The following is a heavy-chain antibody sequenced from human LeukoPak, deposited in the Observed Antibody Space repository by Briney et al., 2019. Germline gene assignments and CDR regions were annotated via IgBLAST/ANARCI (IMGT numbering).Heavy chain of an antibody. D-gene: IGHD6-19*01. V-gene: IGHV3-30-3*01. CDR1: GFTFDDYA. Sequence: GGSLRLSCAASGFTFDDYAMHWVRQAPGKGPEWVAVISYDGSNKYYADSVKGRFTISRDDSKNTLYLQMNSLRAEDTAVYYCARTFYSSGTGVPIYYWGQGTLVTVSS. J-gene: IGHJ4*02. CDR2: ISYDGSNK. CDR3: ARTFYSSGTGVPIYY.